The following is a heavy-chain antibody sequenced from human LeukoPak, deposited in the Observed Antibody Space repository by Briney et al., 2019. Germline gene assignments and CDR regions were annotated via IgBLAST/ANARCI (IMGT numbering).Heavy chain of an antibody. CDR1: GGSISSGGYY. CDR2: IYYSGST. D-gene: IGHD4-17*01. Sequence: PSQTLSLTCTVSGGSISSGGYYWNWIRQHPGTGLEWIGYIYYSGSTYYNPSLKSRVTISVDTSKNQFSLKLSSVTAADTAVYYCAIDGYGDSEYFQHWGQGTLVTVSS. V-gene: IGHV4-31*03. CDR3: AIDGYGDSEYFQH. J-gene: IGHJ1*01.